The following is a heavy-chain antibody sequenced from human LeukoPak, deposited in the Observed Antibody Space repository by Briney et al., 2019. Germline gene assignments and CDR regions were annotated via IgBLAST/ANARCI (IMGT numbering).Heavy chain of an antibody. D-gene: IGHD3-3*01. CDR2: INHSGST. CDR3: ARRLYDFWSGYSYGMDV. J-gene: IGHJ6*02. CDR1: GGSFSGYY. V-gene: IGHV4-34*01. Sequence: SETLSLTCAVYGGSFSGYYWSWIRQPPGKGLEWIGEINHSGSTNYNPSLKSRVTISVDTSKNQFSLKLSSVTAADTAVYYCARRLYDFWSGYSYGMDVWGQGTTVTVSS.